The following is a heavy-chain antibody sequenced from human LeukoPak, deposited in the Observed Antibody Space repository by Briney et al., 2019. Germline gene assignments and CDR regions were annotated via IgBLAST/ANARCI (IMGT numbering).Heavy chain of an antibody. D-gene: IGHD6-13*01. Sequence: GESLKISCKGSGYSFTSYWIGWVRQMPGKGLEWMGIIYPGDSDTRYSPSFQGQVTISADKSISTAYLQWSSLKASDTAMYYCASSFRYSSSSYDAFDIWGQGTMVTVSS. J-gene: IGHJ3*02. CDR2: IYPGDSDT. CDR1: GYSFTSYW. CDR3: ASSFRYSSSSYDAFDI. V-gene: IGHV5-51*01.